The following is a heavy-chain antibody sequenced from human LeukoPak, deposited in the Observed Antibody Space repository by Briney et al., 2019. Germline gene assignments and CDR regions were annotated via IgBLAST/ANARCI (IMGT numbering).Heavy chain of an antibody. Sequence: SVKVSCKASGYTFTSYGISWVRQAPGQGLEWMGWISAYNGNTNYAQKLQGRVTMTTDTSTSTAYMELRSLRSDDTAVYYCARLREGMIVVIFDYWGQGTLVTVSS. CDR3: ARLREGMIVVIFDY. CDR1: GYTFTSYG. V-gene: IGHV1-18*01. J-gene: IGHJ4*02. CDR2: ISAYNGNT. D-gene: IGHD3-22*01.